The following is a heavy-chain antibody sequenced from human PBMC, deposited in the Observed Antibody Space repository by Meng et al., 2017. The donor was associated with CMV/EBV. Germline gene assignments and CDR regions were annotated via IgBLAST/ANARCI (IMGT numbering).Heavy chain of an antibody. CDR1: GCSISSGDYY. J-gene: IGHJ4*02. V-gene: IGHV4-30-4*01. Sequence: LKWCGPVLVKPSQTLSHTCTVSGCSISSGDYYWRWIRQPPGKGLEWIGYIYYSGSTYYNPSLKSRVTISVDTSKNQFSLKLSSVTAADTAVYYCARDNRRGGVDYWGQGTLVTVSS. D-gene: IGHD3-3*01. CDR2: IYYSGST. CDR3: ARDNRRGGVDY.